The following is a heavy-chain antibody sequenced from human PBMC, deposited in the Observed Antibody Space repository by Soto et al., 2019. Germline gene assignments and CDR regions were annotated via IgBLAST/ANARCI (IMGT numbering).Heavy chain of an antibody. CDR3: ARTLYGDNVDY. V-gene: IGHV1-8*01. CDR2: ISAYNGNT. Sequence: ASVKVSCKASGGTFSSHTISWVRQAPGQGLEWMGWISAYNGNTNYAQKLQGRVTMTRNTSISTAYMELSSLRSEDTAVYYCARTLYGDNVDYWGQGTLVTVSS. J-gene: IGHJ4*02. D-gene: IGHD4-17*01. CDR1: GGTFSSHT.